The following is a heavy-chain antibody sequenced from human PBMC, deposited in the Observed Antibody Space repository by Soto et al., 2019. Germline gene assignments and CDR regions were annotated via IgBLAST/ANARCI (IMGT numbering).Heavy chain of an antibody. D-gene: IGHD3-16*01. CDR3: VRAPAHSVLFDY. J-gene: IGHJ4*02. CDR2: ISGSGGGT. CDR1: GFTFDAYA. V-gene: IGHV3-23*01. Sequence: EVQLLESGGGLVQPGKSLRLSCAASGFTFDAYAMNWGRQAPGKGLEWVSGISGSGGGTYYGDSVTGRFTISRDNSKNNLYLQMNSLRVEDTAVYYCVRAPAHSVLFDYWGQGTLVTVSS.